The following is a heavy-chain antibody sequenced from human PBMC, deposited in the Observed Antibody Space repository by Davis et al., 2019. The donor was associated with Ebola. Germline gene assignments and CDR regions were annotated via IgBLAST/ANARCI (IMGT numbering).Heavy chain of an antibody. Sequence: PSETLSLTCTVSGGSVSSGSYYWSWIRQPPGKGLEWIGYIYYSGSTNYNPSLKSRVTISVDTSKNQFSLKLSSVTAADTAVYYCARTGSSWYSLYWGQGTLVTVSS. CDR1: GGSVSSGSYY. D-gene: IGHD6-13*01. V-gene: IGHV4-61*01. CDR3: ARTGSSWYSLY. CDR2: IYYSGST. J-gene: IGHJ4*02.